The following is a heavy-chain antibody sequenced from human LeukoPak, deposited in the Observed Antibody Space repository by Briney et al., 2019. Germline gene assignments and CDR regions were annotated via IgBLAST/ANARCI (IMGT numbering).Heavy chain of an antibody. CDR3: ARRGLRWFPPAYYFDY. CDR1: GGSFSGYY. J-gene: IGHJ4*02. D-gene: IGHD4-23*01. Sequence: SETLSLTCAVYGGSFSGYYWSWSRQPPGKGLEWIGEINHSGSTNYNPSLKSRATISVDTSKNQFSLKLSSVTAADTAVYYCARRGLRWFPPAYYFDYWGQGTLVTVSS. V-gene: IGHV4-34*01. CDR2: INHSGST.